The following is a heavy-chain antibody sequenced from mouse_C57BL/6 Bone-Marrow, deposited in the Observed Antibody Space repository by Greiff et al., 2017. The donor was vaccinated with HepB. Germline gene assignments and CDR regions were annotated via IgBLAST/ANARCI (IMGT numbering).Heavy chain of an antibody. Sequence: GASFPMSCKASGSPLTSYWLHWVKQRPGQGLEWIGDIYPGSGSTNYNEKFKSKATLTVDTSSSTAYMQLSSLTSEDSAVYYCARDSSGYGRVFDYWGQGTTLTVSS. J-gene: IGHJ2*01. CDR2: IYPGSGST. CDR1: GSPLTSYW. CDR3: ARDSSGYGRVFDY. D-gene: IGHD3-2*02. V-gene: IGHV1-55*01.